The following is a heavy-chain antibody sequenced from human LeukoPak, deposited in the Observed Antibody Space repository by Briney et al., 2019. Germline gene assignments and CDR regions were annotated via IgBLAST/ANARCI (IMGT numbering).Heavy chain of an antibody. CDR1: GFTFSDDR. V-gene: IGHV3-74*01. Sequence: GGSLRLSCAASGFTFSDDRMNWVRQAPGKGLVWVARINTNGSPTQYADSVKGRFTISRDNAKTTLYLQMNSLRDEDTAVYYCAGDLISGSGSLGYWGQGTLVTVSS. CDR2: INTNGSPT. D-gene: IGHD3-10*01. J-gene: IGHJ4*02. CDR3: AGDLISGSGSLGY.